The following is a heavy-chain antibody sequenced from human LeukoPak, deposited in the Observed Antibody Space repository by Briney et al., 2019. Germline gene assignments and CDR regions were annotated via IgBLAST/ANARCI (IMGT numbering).Heavy chain of an antibody. V-gene: IGHV3-33*01. D-gene: IGHD1-14*01. CDR1: GFIFTTYG. CDR2: IWYDGSNK. Sequence: PGGSLRLSCAASGFIFTTYGMHWVRQAPGKGLEWVAIIWYDGSNKYYADSVRGRFTISRDNSKNTLYLQMNSLRVEDTAMYYCAGGEPYVYWGQGTLVTVSS. J-gene: IGHJ4*02. CDR3: AGGEPYVY.